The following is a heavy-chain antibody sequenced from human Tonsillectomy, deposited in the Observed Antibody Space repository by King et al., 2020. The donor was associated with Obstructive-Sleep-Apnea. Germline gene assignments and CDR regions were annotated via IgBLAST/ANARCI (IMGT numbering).Heavy chain of an antibody. Sequence: QLQESGPGLVKPSETLSLTCTVSGASFSSYYWSWIRQPPGKGLEWIGNFHDSGSTNYSPSLKRRVTISVEPSNNQFSLKLSSVTAADPAVYYCARDSSYCSGGSCYSADFDYWGQGTLVTVSS. CDR2: FHDSGST. CDR3: ARDSSYCSGGSCYSADFDY. J-gene: IGHJ4*02. CDR1: GASFSSYY. D-gene: IGHD2-15*01. V-gene: IGHV4-59*01.